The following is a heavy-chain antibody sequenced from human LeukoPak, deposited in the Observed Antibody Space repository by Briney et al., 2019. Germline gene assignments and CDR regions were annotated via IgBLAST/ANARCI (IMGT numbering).Heavy chain of an antibody. V-gene: IGHV3-23*01. CDR3: AKAGELYYDILTGYPYHFDY. Sequence: PGGFLRLSCAASGFTFSSYAMSWVRQAPGKGLEWVSAISGSGGSTYYADSVKGRFTISRDNSKNTLYLQMNSLRAEDTAVYYCAKAGELYYDILTGYPYHFDYWGQGTLVTVSS. D-gene: IGHD3-9*01. CDR1: GFTFSSYA. J-gene: IGHJ4*02. CDR2: ISGSGGST.